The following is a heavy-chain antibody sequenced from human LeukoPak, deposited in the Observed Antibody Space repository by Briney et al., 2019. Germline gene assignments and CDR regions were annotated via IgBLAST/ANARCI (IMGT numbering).Heavy chain of an antibody. CDR3: ARERDYEYEVFDY. J-gene: IGHJ4*02. CDR1: GFTFSSYS. D-gene: IGHD4-17*01. V-gene: IGHV3-21*01. Sequence: GGSLRLSCAASGFTFSSYSMNWVRQAPGKGLEWVSSISSSSSYIYYADSVKGRFTISRDNAKNSLYLQMNSLRAEHTAVYYCARERDYEYEVFDYWGQGTLVTVSS. CDR2: ISSSSSYI.